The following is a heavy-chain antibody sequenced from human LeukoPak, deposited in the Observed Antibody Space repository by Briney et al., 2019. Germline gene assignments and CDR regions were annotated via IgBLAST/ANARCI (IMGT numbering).Heavy chain of an antibody. J-gene: IGHJ3*02. CDR2: ISSSSSYI. D-gene: IGHD4-23*01. CDR3: ASDYGGKRDAFDI. V-gene: IGHV3-21*01. Sequence: GGSLRLSCAASGLTFSSYSMNWVRQAPGKGLEWVSSISSSSSYIYYAVSVKGRFTISRDNAKNSLYLQMNSLKAEDTAVYYCASDYGGKRDAFDIWGQGTMVTVSS. CDR1: GLTFSSYS.